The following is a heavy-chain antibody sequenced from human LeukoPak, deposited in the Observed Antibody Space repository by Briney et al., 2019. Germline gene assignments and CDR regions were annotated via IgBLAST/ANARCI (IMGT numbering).Heavy chain of an antibody. J-gene: IGHJ5*02. Sequence: SETLSLTCAVYGGSFSSYYWSWIRQPPGKGLEWIGGINHSGSTNYTPSLQRRVTISVDTSKNQFSLKQNSVTAADTAVYYCATGGCNGRTYYYGSGSRTFDPWGQGTLVTVSS. V-gene: IGHV4-34*01. D-gene: IGHD3-10*01. CDR1: GGSFSSYY. CDR2: INHSGST. CDR3: ATGGCNGRTYYYGSGSRTFDP.